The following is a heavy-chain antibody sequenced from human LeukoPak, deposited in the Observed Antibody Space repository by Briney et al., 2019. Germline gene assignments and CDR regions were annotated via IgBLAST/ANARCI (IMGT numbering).Heavy chain of an antibody. CDR2: ISYDGSNK. V-gene: IGHV3-30*18. D-gene: IGHD3-16*01. CDR1: GFTFSSYG. CDR3: AKDIRADYMGLYYYGMDV. Sequence: GGSLRLSCAASGFTFSSYGMHWVRQAPGKGLEWGAVISYDGSNKYYADSVKGRFTISRDNSKNTLYLKMNSLRAEDTAVYYCAKDIRADYMGLYYYGMDVWGHGTTVTVSS. J-gene: IGHJ6*02.